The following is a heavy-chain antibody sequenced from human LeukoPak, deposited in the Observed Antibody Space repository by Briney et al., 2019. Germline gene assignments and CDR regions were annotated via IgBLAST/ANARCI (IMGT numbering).Heavy chain of an antibody. D-gene: IGHD5-18*01. CDR2: INHSGST. V-gene: IGHV4-39*07. CDR3: ARGGYSYGYWFWFDP. Sequence: SETLSLTCTVSGGSISSSSYYWSWIRQPPGKGLEWIGEINHSGSTNYNPSLKSRVTISVDTSKNQFSLKLSSVTAADTAVYYCARGGYSYGYWFWFDPWGQGTLVTVSS. J-gene: IGHJ5*02. CDR1: GGSISSSSYY.